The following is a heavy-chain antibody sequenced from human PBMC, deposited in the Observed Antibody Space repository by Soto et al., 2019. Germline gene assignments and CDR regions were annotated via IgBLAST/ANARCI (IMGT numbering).Heavy chain of an antibody. D-gene: IGHD6-19*01. V-gene: IGHV4-59*01. CDR3: ARSVAVPGAHIDH. CDR2: VYYTGST. J-gene: IGHJ4*02. Sequence: SETLSLTCSVSGGSISGSYWSWIRQSPGKGLEWLGYVYYTGSTNYSPSLRSRVSISVDTSKNEFSLRLSSVTAADTAVYFCARSVAVPGAHIDHWGQIPHVTVST. CDR1: GGSISGSY.